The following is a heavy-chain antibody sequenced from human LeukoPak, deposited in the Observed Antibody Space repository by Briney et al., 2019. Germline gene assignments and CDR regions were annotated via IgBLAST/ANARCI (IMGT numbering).Heavy chain of an antibody. CDR1: GSSISSYY. CDR3: ARGEGGVGTVLWFGETN. D-gene: IGHD3-10*01. J-gene: IGHJ4*02. Sequence: SETLSPTCTVSGSSISSYYWSWIRQPPGKGLEWIGYIYYSGSTNYNPSLKSRVTISVDTSKNQSSLKLSSVTAADTAVYYCARGEGGVGTVLWFGETNWGQGTLVTVSS. CDR2: IYYSGST. V-gene: IGHV4-59*08.